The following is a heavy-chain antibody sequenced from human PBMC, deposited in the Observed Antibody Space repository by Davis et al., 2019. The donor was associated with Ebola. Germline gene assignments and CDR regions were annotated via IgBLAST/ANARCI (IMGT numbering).Heavy chain of an antibody. D-gene: IGHD3-3*01. CDR1: GYTFTSYG. J-gene: IGHJ5*02. V-gene: IGHV1-18*01. CDR3: ARDFSDFWSGYPDP. CDR2: ISAYNGNT. Sequence: ASVKVSCKASGYTFTSYGISWVRQAPGQGLEWMGWISAYNGNTNYAQKLQGRVTMTTDTSTSIAYMELRSLRSDDTAVYYCARDFSDFWSGYPDPWGQGTLVTVSS.